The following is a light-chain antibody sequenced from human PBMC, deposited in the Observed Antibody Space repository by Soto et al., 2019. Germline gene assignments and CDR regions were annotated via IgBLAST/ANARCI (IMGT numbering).Light chain of an antibody. CDR2: DAS. CDR3: QQRSNWPPLT. J-gene: IGKJ4*01. CDR1: ESVSSY. V-gene: IGKV3-11*01. Sequence: EIVFTHSPATLSLSPGERATLYCRASESVSSYLAWYQQKPGQAPRLLIYDASNRATGIPARFSGSGSGTDFTLTISSLEPEDFAVYYCQQRSNWPPLTFGGGTKVELK.